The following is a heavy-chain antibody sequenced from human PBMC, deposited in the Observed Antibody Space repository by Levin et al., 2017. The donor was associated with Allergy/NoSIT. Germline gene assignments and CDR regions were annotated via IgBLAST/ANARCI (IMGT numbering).Heavy chain of an antibody. Sequence: GGSLRLSCTASGFTFGDYAMSWVRQAPGKGLEWVGFIRSKAYGGTTEYAASVKGRFTISRDDSKSIAYLQMNSLKTEDTAVYYCTRVVAPRSAFDIWGQGTMVTVSS. CDR1: GFTFGDYA. J-gene: IGHJ3*02. D-gene: IGHD5-12*01. CDR3: TRVVAPRSAFDI. V-gene: IGHV3-49*04. CDR2: IRSKAYGGTT.